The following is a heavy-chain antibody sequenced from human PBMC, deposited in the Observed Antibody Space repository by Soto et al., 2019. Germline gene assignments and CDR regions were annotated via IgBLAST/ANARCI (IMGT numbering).Heavy chain of an antibody. J-gene: IGHJ5*02. CDR3: AREGPSCGDYGNWFDP. CDR1: GGTFSSYT. D-gene: IGHD4-17*01. V-gene: IGHV1-69*02. CDR2: IIPILGIA. Sequence: QVQLVQSGAEVKKPGSSVKVSCKASGGTFSSYTISWVRQAPGQGLEWMGRIIPILGIANYAQKFQGRVTITADKSTSTAYMELSSLRSEDTAVYYCAREGPSCGDYGNWFDPWGQGTLVTVSS.